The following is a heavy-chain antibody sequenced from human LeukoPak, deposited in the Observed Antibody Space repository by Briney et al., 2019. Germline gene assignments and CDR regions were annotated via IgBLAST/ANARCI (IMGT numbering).Heavy chain of an antibody. CDR2: IIPIFGTA. Sequence: SVKVSCKASGGTFSSYAISWVRQAPGQGLEWMGGIIPIFGTANYAQKFQGRVTITTDESTSTAYMELSSLRSEDTAVYYCARDQSQYYGFWSGSRGWFDPWGQGTLVTVSS. CDR1: GGTFSSYA. J-gene: IGHJ5*02. CDR3: ARDQSQYYGFWSGSRGWFDP. V-gene: IGHV1-69*05. D-gene: IGHD3-3*01.